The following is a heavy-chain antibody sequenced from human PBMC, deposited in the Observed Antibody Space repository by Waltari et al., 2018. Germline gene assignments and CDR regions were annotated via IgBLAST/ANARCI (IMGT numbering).Heavy chain of an antibody. V-gene: IGHV1-69-2*01. CDR1: GYTFTDYY. Sequence: EVQLVQSGAEVKKPGATVNISCKASGYTFTDYYMHLVPQAPGKGLEWMGRGDPEDGERIYSEKVQGRGTITADTSTDTAYMGLSSRRSEDTAVDDCATWDPRWHPIENDYWGQGTLVTVSA. CDR3: ATWDPRWHPIENDY. D-gene: IGHD1-26*01. J-gene: IGHJ4*02. CDR2: GDPEDGER.